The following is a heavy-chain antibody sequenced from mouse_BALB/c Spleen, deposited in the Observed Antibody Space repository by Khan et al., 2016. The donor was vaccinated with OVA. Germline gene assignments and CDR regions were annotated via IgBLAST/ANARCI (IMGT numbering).Heavy chain of an antibody. V-gene: IGHV9-3-1*01. Sequence: QIQLVQSGPELKKPGETVKISCKASGYAFTNNGMNWARQAPGKGLKWMGWINTYTGEPTYAADFKGRFAFSLEPSASTAYLQINNLKNEDTATYFCARVGYSGTMDYWGQGTPVTVSS. CDR2: INTYTGEP. D-gene: IGHD2-14*01. CDR1: GYAFTNNG. CDR3: ARVGYSGTMDY. J-gene: IGHJ4*01.